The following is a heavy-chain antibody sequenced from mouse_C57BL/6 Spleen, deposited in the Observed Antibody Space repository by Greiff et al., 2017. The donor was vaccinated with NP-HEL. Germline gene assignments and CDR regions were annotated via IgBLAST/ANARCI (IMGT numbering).Heavy chain of an antibody. V-gene: IGHV1-76*01. D-gene: IGHD1-1*01. J-gene: IGHJ2*01. CDR1: GYTFTDYY. Sequence: QVHVKQSGAELVRPGASVKLSCKASGYTFTDYYINWVKQRPGQGLEWIARIYPGSGNTYYNEKFKGKATLTAEKSSSTAYMQLSILTSEDSAVYVCARDYYGSRTHFDYWGQGTTLTVSS. CDR3: ARDYYGSRTHFDY. CDR2: IYPGSGNT.